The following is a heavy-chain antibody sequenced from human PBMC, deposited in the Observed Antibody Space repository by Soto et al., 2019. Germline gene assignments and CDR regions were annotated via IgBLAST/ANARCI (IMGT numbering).Heavy chain of an antibody. D-gene: IGHD6-13*01. CDR3: ARPAYSTTWDGVYFDY. V-gene: IGHV3-33*01. CDR1: GFTFSSYG. Sequence: QVQLVESGGGVVQPGRSLRLSCAASGFTFSSYGMHWVRQAPGTGLEWVEVIWFDGSKKYYADSVRGRLTISRDNSKNTLFLQMNSLRAEDTAVFYCARPAYSTTWDGVYFDYWGQGTLVTVSS. CDR2: IWFDGSKK. J-gene: IGHJ4*02.